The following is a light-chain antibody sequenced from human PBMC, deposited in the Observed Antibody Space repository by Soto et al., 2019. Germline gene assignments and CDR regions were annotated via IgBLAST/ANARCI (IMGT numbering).Light chain of an antibody. CDR1: QSISNNY. J-gene: IGKJ1*01. Sequence: IVLTQSPGTLSLSPGERSTLTCRASQSISNNYVAWYQQQPGEAPSLLIYDASRRATGLPNRFSGSGSGTDFPLTISRLEPEDFAVFYCQQYGDSPTFGQGTKVDIK. CDR2: DAS. V-gene: IGKV3-20*01. CDR3: QQYGDSPT.